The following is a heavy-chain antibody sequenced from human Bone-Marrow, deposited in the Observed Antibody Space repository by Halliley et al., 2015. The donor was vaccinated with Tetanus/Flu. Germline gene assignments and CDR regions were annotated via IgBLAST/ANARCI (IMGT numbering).Heavy chain of an antibody. Sequence: SLRLSCAASGFMLSRFAMSWVRQAPGKGLEWVSGISGSGDNTYYADSLKGQFSISRDSSKNTLYLQINSLRAEDTAVYYCAKDHTPWEEGIPLDYWGQGTLVTVSS. J-gene: IGHJ4*02. CDR2: ISGSGDNT. CDR1: GFMLSRFA. CDR3: AKDHTPWEEGIPLDY. V-gene: IGHV3-23*01. D-gene: IGHD1-26*01.